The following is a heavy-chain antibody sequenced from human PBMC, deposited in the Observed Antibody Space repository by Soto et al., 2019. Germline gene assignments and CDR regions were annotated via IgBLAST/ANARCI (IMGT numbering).Heavy chain of an antibody. CDR3: AREQGVVVTADNWFDP. CDR2: IFSSGIT. V-gene: IGHV4-4*07. J-gene: IGHJ5*02. D-gene: IGHD2-21*02. CDR1: GGSITDYS. Sequence: PSETLSLTGTVSGGSITDYSWVWIRQPAGKGLEWIGRIFSSGITNYNPSLKGRITMSLDTSKNQFSLKLNSATATDTAVYFCAREQGVVVTADNWFDPWGQGIPFTVSS.